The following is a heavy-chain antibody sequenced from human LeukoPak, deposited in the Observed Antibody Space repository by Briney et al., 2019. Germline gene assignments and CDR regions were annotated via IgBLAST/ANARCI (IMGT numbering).Heavy chain of an antibody. Sequence: PSQTLSLPCTVSGGSISSGSYYWSWIRQPAGKGLEWIARIYTSGSTNYNPSLKSRVTISVDTSKNQFSLKLSSVTAADTAVYYCARDTTVHFDYWGQGTLVTVSS. D-gene: IGHD4-17*01. CDR2: IYTSGST. V-gene: IGHV4-61*02. J-gene: IGHJ4*02. CDR1: GGSISSGSYY. CDR3: ARDTTVHFDY.